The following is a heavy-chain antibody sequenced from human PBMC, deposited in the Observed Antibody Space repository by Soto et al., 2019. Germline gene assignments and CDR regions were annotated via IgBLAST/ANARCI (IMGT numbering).Heavy chain of an antibody. CDR2: ISGSGGST. CDR1: GFTFSSYA. Sequence: GGSLRLSCAASGFTFSSYAMSWVRQAPGKGLEWVSAISGSGGSTYYADSVKGRFTISRDNSKNTLYLQMNSLRAEDTAVYYCAKDLEVVPAAIHFDYWGQGTLVTVSS. J-gene: IGHJ4*02. V-gene: IGHV3-23*01. D-gene: IGHD2-2*02. CDR3: AKDLEVVPAAIHFDY.